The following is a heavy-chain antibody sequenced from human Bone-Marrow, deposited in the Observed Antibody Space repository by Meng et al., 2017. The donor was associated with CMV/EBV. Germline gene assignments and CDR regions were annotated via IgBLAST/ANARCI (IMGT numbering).Heavy chain of an antibody. CDR2: ISGSGGST. D-gene: IGHD1-1*01. Sequence: GGSLRLSCAASGFTFSSYAMSWVRQAPGKGLEWVSAISGSGGSTYYADSVKGRFTISRDNSKNTLYLQMNSLRAEDTAVYYCAQDSNPRRPVRIDSWAQGTLVTFSS. CDR3: AQDSNPRRPVRIDS. J-gene: IGHJ4*02. CDR1: GFTFSSYA. V-gene: IGHV3-23*01.